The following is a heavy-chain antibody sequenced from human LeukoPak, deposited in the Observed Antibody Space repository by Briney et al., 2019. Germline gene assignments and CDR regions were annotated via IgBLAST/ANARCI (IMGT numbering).Heavy chain of an antibody. CDR2: IKQDGSEK. CDR1: GFTFSSYW. Sequence: GGTLRLSCAASGFTFSSYWMSWVRQAAGKGREWVANIKQDGSEKYYVDSVKGRFTISRDNAKNSLYLQMNSLRAEDTAVYYCARDSIVATWMDYYYGMDVWGQGTTVTVSS. V-gene: IGHV3-7*01. D-gene: IGHD5-12*01. J-gene: IGHJ6*02. CDR3: ARDSIVATWMDYYYGMDV.